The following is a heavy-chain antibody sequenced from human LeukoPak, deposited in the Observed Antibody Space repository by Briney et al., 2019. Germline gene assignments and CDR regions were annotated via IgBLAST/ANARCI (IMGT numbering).Heavy chain of an antibody. V-gene: IGHV7-4-1*02. D-gene: IGHD1-26*01. CDR3: ARDHGSQRYWFDP. CDR2: INTNTGNP. Sequence: ASVKVSFKASGYTFINYAMSWVRQAPGQGLEWMGWINTNTGNPTYAQGFTGRFVFSLDTSVSTAYLQIISLKAEDTAVYYCARDHGSQRYWFDPWGQGTLVTVSS. CDR1: GYTFINYA. J-gene: IGHJ5*02.